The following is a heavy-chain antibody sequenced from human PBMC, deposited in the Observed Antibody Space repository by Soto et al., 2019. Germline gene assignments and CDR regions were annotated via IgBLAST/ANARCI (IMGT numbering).Heavy chain of an antibody. CDR1: GYTFTSYG. CDR3: ARDWHRKGASDY. Sequence: GESLKISCKGSGYTFTSYGISWVRQAPGQGLEWMGWISAYNGNTKYAQKLQGRVTMTTDTSTSTAYMELRSLRSDDTAVYYCARDWHRKGASDYWGPGTLVTVSS. D-gene: IGHD3-16*01. J-gene: IGHJ4*02. V-gene: IGHV1-18*01. CDR2: ISAYNGNT.